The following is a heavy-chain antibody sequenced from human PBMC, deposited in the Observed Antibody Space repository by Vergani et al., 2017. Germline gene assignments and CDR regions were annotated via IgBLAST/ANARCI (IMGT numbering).Heavy chain of an antibody. CDR1: GGSFSGYY. CDR2: ISGSGGST. D-gene: IGHD6-13*01. J-gene: IGHJ4*02. V-gene: IGHV3-23*01. Sequence: VQLQQWGAGLLKPSETLSLTCAVYGGSFSGYYWSWVRQAPGKGLEWVSAISGSGGSTYYADSVKGRFTISRDNSKNTLYLQMNSLRAEDTAVYYCAKLGIAAARYYFDYWGQGTLVTVSS. CDR3: AKLGIAAARYYFDY.